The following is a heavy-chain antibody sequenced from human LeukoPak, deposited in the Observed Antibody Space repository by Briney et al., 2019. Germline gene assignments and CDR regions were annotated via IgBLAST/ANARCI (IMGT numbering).Heavy chain of an antibody. CDR3: ARDLGYCSSTSCYLFDY. CDR1: GFTFSDYY. D-gene: IGHD2-2*01. CDR2: ISSSGSTI. Sequence: GGSLRLSCAASGFTFSDYYMSWIRQAPGKGLEWVSYISSSGSTIYYAASVKGRFTISRENAKNSLYLQMNSLRAEDTAVYYCARDLGYCSSTSCYLFDYWGQGTLVTVSS. J-gene: IGHJ4*02. V-gene: IGHV3-11*04.